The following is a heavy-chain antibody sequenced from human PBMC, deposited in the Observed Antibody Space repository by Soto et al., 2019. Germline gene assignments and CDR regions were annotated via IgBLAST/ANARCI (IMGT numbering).Heavy chain of an antibody. CDR3: PHSVLPVVSGLVTTTAIYFDL. Sequence: QITLNVSGPPVVKPTETLTLTCTFSGFSLTTSAVGVGWVRQSPGKAPEWLAFIYWDDDKRYSTPLKSRPTIPKATSKNQVVLTMANVDPADTATYSSPHSVLPVVSGLVTTTAIYFDLWGQGTPVVFSS. CDR2: IYWDDDK. D-gene: IGHD3-3*01. CDR1: GFSLTTSAVG. J-gene: IGHJ4*02. V-gene: IGHV2-5*02.